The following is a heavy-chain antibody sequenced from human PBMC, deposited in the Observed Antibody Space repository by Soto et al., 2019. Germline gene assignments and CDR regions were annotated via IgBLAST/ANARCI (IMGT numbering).Heavy chain of an antibody. Sequence: SETLSLTCTVSGDSISKTNWWSWVRQPPGEGLEWIGEIHQSGSTNYSPSLKGRVTISVDNSKNQFSLKLRSVSAAETAVYYCARVPIIVEIPPAPSGWFDPWGKGTLVTVSS. CDR3: ARVPIIVEIPPAPSGWFDP. D-gene: IGHD2-2*01. CDR2: IHQSGST. V-gene: IGHV4-4*02. CDR1: GDSISKTNW. J-gene: IGHJ5*02.